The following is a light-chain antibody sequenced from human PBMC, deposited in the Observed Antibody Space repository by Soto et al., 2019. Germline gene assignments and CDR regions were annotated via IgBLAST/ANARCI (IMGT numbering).Light chain of an antibody. CDR1: QSVSSY. V-gene: IGKV3D-15*01. Sequence: EIVLTQSPATLSLSPGERATLSCGSSQSVSSYLAWYQQKPGQAPRLLMYEASTRATGIPARFSGGGSGTEFTLTISSLQSEDFAVYYCQQYNNWPPWTFGQGTKVDI. CDR3: QQYNNWPPWT. J-gene: IGKJ1*01. CDR2: EAS.